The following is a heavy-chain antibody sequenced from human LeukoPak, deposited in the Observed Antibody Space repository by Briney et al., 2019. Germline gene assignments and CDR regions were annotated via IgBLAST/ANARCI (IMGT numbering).Heavy chain of an antibody. V-gene: IGHV4-39*07. CDR1: GGSISNSIYY. D-gene: IGHD6-13*01. CDR2: IHYSGST. Sequence: SETLSLTCTVSGGSISNSIYYWGWIRQPPGKGLEWIGTIHYSGSTYYNSSLKSRVTISADTPKNQFSLKLSSVTAADTAVYYCARMVLAAAGYFDYWGQGTLVTVSS. J-gene: IGHJ4*02. CDR3: ARMVLAAAGYFDY.